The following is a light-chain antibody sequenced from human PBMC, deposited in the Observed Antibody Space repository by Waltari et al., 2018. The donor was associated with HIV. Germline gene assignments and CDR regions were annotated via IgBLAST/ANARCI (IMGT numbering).Light chain of an antibody. CDR2: EDN. Sequence: NFMLTQPHSVSESPGKTVTISCTRSSGSIASNYVQWYQQRPGSAPTTVLYEDNQSPSGVPDRFSGSIDSSSNSASLTISGLKTEDEADYYCQSYDSSNVVFGGGTKLTVL. CDR1: SGSIASNY. V-gene: IGLV6-57*04. J-gene: IGLJ2*01. CDR3: QSYDSSNVV.